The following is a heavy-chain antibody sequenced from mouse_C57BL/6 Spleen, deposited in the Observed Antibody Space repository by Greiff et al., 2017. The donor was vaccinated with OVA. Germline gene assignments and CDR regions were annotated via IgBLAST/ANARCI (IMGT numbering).Heavy chain of an antibody. CDR2: ILPGSGST. CDR3: AKSQGNYYWYFDV. D-gene: IGHD2-1*01. Sequence: VKLMESGAELMKPGASVKLSCKATGYTFTGYWLEWVKQRPGHGLEWIGEILPGSGSTNYNAKFKSKATMTVDTSSSTAFMQLSSLTSENAAVYYCAKSQGNYYWYFDVWGTGTTVTVSS. V-gene: IGHV1-9*01. CDR1: GYTFTGYW. J-gene: IGHJ1*03.